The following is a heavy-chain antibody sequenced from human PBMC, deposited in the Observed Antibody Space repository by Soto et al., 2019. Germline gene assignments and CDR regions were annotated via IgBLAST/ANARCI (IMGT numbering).Heavy chain of an antibody. D-gene: IGHD1-1*01. V-gene: IGHV3-74*01. Sequence: GGSLRLSCAASGYTFSSYWMHWVRQAPGKGLEWVARINSDGSTTTYADSVKGRFTISRDNAWDTALLQMNSLRVGDTAVYYCATYNDYYDMDVWGQGTTVTVSS. CDR3: ATYNDYYDMDV. J-gene: IGHJ6*02. CDR1: GYTFSSYW. CDR2: INSDGSTT.